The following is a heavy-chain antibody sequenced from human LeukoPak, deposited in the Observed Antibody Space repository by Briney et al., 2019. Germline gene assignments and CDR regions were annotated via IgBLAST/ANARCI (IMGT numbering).Heavy chain of an antibody. CDR2: IHTSGST. CDR3: ARDFGTTGWHTFDY. D-gene: IGHD6-19*01. V-gene: IGHV4-4*09. J-gene: IGHJ4*02. CDR1: GGSVSDYY. Sequence: SETLSLTCTVSGGSVSDYYWSWIRQFPGKGLEWIAYIHTSGSTNYNPSLKSRVTVSVDTSKSQFSLKLNSVTPDDTAVYYCARDFGTTGWHTFDYWGQGTLVTVSS.